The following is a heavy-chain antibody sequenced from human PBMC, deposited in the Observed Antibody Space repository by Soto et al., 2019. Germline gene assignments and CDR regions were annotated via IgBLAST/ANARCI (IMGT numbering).Heavy chain of an antibody. J-gene: IGHJ3*02. Sequence: ASVQVSCKASGYTFTSYGISWVRQAPGQRLEWMGWISAYNGNTNYAQKLQGRVTMTTDTSTSTAYRELRSLRSDDTAVYYCARFEWERHLGDAFDSWGQETMVTVSS. CDR1: GYTFTSYG. CDR3: ARFEWERHLGDAFDS. D-gene: IGHD1-26*01. V-gene: IGHV1-18*01. CDR2: ISAYNGNT.